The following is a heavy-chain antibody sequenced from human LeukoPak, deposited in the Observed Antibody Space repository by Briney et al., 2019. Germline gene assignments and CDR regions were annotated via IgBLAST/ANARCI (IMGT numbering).Heavy chain of an antibody. CDR1: GFTFSSYT. Sequence: GGSLRLSCAASGFTFSSYTMHWIRQAPGKGLEWVSSISGSNSYIFYADSVKGRFTVSRDNAKDSLYLQMNSLRADDTAVYYCARHKEKFGDSCLDDDWGQGTLVTVSS. CDR2: ISGSNSYI. J-gene: IGHJ4*02. CDR3: ARHKEKFGDSCLDDD. D-gene: IGHD4-17*01. V-gene: IGHV3-21*04.